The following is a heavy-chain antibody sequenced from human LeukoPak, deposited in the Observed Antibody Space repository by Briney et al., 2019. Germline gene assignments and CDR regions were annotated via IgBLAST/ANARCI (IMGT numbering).Heavy chain of an antibody. J-gene: IGHJ5*02. D-gene: IGHD3-10*01. CDR2: IYWNDDK. Sequence: ESGPTLVKPTQTLTLTCTFSGFSLSTSGVGVGWIRQPPGKALEWLALIYWNDDKRYSPSLKSRLTITKDTSKNQVVLTMTNTDPVDTVTYYCAHVDRFGVEGPWGQGTLVTVSS. CDR1: GFSLSTSGVG. CDR3: AHVDRFGVEGP. V-gene: IGHV2-5*01.